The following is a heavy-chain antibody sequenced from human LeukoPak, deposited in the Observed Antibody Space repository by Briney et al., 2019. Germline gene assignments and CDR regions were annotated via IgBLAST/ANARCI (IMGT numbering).Heavy chain of an antibody. V-gene: IGHV4-34*01. CDR2: INHSGST. J-gene: IGHJ4*02. D-gene: IGHD3-16*02. Sequence: SETLSLTCAVYGGSFSGYYWSWIRQPPGTGLEWIGEINHSGSTNYNPSLKSRVTISVDTSKNQFSLKLSSVTAADTAVYYCARGPVTYDYVWGSYRSSYYFDYWGQGTLVTVSS. CDR1: GGSFSGYY. CDR3: ARGPVTYDYVWGSYRSSYYFDY.